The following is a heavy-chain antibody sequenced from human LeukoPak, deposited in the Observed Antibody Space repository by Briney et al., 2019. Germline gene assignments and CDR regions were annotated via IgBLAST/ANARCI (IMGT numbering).Heavy chain of an antibody. D-gene: IGHD3-10*01. V-gene: IGHV7-4-1*02. Sequence: GASVKVSCKASGYTFTSYAMNWVRQAPGQGLEWMGWINTDTGNPTYAQGFTGRFVFSLDTSVSTAYVQISSLKAEDTAVYYCARGSWVAMVRGVNVGNFDYWGQGTLVTVSS. CDR3: ARGSWVAMVRGVNVGNFDY. CDR1: GYTFTSYA. CDR2: INTDTGNP. J-gene: IGHJ4*02.